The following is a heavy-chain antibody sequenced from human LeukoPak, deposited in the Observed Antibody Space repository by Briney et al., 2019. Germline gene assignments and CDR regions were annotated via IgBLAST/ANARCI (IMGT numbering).Heavy chain of an antibody. J-gene: IGHJ4*02. CDR2: ISAYNGNT. D-gene: IGHD4-17*01. V-gene: IGHV1-18*01. CDR3: AIDYGDFFDY. CDR1: GYTFTSYG. Sequence: ASVKVSCKASGYTFTSYGISWVRQAPGQGLEWMGWISAYNGNTNYAQKLQGRVTMTTDTSTSTAYMELRSLRPEDTAVYYCAIDYGDFFDYWGQGTLVTVSS.